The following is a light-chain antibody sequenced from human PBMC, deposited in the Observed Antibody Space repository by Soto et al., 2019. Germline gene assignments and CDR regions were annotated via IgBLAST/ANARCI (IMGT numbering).Light chain of an antibody. CDR1: DDVGGW. J-gene: IGKJ1*01. CDR2: AVS. Sequence: DTHLTQSPSSVSASVCDRVAITCRASDDVGGWLAWYQQQPGKAPKLLIFAVSTLHSGVPSRFSGTGSGTEFTLTVSNFQPEDFATYYCQHYNSYSEAFGQGTKVDNK. CDR3: QHYNSYSEA. V-gene: IGKV1D-16*01.